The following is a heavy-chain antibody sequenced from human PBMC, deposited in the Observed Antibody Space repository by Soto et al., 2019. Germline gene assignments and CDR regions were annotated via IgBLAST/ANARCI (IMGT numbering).Heavy chain of an antibody. CDR1: GYTLTELS. CDR3: ATDRRSGSYPLNAFDI. V-gene: IGHV1-24*01. Sequence: ASVKVSCKVSGYTLTELSMHWVRQAPGKGLEWMGGFDPEDGETIYAQKFQGRVTMTEDTSTDTAYMELSSLRSEDTAVYYCATDRRSGSYPLNAFDIWGQGTMVTVSS. J-gene: IGHJ3*02. CDR2: FDPEDGET. D-gene: IGHD3-10*01.